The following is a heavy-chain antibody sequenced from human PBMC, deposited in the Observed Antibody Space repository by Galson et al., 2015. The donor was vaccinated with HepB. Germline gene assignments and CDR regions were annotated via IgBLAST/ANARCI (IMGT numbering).Heavy chain of an antibody. CDR3: AKLGKQSGLFDY. CDR1: GFIFSSCA. CDR2: FSPSDGRT. J-gene: IGHJ4*02. D-gene: IGHD3-16*01. V-gene: IGHV3-23*01. Sequence: SLRLSCAASGFIFSSCAMTWVRQAPGKGLEWVSTFSPSDGRTHYADSVEGRFTISRDNSRSTLYLQMNSLRADDTAVYYCAKLGKQSGLFDYWGQGTLVTVSS.